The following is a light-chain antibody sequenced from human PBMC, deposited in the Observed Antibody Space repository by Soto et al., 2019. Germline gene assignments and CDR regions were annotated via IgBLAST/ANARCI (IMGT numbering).Light chain of an antibody. CDR2: GAS. V-gene: IGKV3-15*01. CDR3: QQYNNWPIT. Sequence: EIVMTQSPATLSVSPGERATLSCRASQSVSSSLAGYQQKHGQAPRLLIYGASTRATGIPARFSGSGSGTEFTLTISSLQPEDFAVYYCQQYNNWPITFGQGTRLEIK. J-gene: IGKJ5*01. CDR1: QSVSSS.